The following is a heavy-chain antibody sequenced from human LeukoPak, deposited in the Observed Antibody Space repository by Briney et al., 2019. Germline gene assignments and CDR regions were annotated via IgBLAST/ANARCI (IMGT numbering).Heavy chain of an antibody. CDR3: AREPILPWTIATPGEAAGYWFDP. CDR1: GYTFTGYY. D-gene: IGHD2-21*01. Sequence: ASVKVSCKASGYTFTGYYMHWVRQAPGQGLEWMGWINPNSGGTNYAQKFQGRVTMTRDTSISTAYMELSRLRSDDTAVYYCAREPILPWTIATPGEAAGYWFDPWGQGTLVTVSS. CDR2: INPNSGGT. V-gene: IGHV1-2*02. J-gene: IGHJ5*02.